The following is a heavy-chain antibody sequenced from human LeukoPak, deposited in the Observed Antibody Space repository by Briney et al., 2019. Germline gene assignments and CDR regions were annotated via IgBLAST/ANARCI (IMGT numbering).Heavy chain of an antibody. Sequence: GASVKVSCKASGYTFTSYDINWVRQATGQGLERMGWMNPNSGNTGYAQKFQGRVTMTRNTSISTAYMELSSLRSEDTAVYYCARAWYYYGSGSYLLYYYYGMDVWGQGTTVTVSS. J-gene: IGHJ6*02. V-gene: IGHV1-8*01. CDR2: MNPNSGNT. CDR3: ARAWYYYGSGSYLLYYYYGMDV. CDR1: GYTFTSYD. D-gene: IGHD3-10*01.